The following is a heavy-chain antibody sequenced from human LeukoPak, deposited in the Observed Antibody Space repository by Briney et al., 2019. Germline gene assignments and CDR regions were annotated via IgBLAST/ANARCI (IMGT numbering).Heavy chain of an antibody. J-gene: IGHJ4*01. CDR2: TSGMGLRT. Sequence: GGPLRLSCAASGLTFSSYEMNWVRQAPGKGLKWVSYTSGMGLRTHNADSVKGRFTISRDNAMNSLYLQMNSLRAEDTAIYYCAREYDSSGYPIDFWGHGTRVTV. V-gene: IGHV3-48*03. CDR1: GLTFSSYE. D-gene: IGHD3-22*01. CDR3: AREYDSSGYPIDF.